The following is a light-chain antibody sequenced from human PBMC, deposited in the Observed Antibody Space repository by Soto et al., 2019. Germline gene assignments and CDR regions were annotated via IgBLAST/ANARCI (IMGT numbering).Light chain of an antibody. CDR1: QDISNY. CDR3: QQCDNVALT. Sequence: DIQMTQSPSSLSASVGDRVTITCQASQDISNYLNWYQQKPGKAPKLLIYDASNLETGVPSRFSGSGSGTDFTFTIISLQPEDIATYYCQQCDNVALTFGGGTKVEIK. V-gene: IGKV1-33*01. J-gene: IGKJ4*01. CDR2: DAS.